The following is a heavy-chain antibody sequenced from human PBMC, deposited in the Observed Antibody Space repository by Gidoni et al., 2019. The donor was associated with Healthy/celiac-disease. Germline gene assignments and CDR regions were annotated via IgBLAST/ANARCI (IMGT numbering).Heavy chain of an antibody. J-gene: IGHJ6*02. CDR2: INAGNGNT. CDR1: GYTFTSYP. D-gene: IGHD2-2*01. V-gene: IGHV1-3*01. CDR3: ARDPDIVVVPAAEYYYYGMDV. Sequence: QVQLVQSGAEVKKPGASGKVSCKASGYTFTSYPMHWVRQAPGQRLEWMGWINAGNGNTKYSQKFQGRVTITRDTSASTAYMELSSLRSEDTAVYYCARDPDIVVVPAAEYYYYGMDVWGQGTTVTVSS.